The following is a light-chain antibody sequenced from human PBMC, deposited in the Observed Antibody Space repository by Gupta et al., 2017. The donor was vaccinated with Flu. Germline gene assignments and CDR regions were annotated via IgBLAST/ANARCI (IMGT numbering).Light chain of an antibody. V-gene: IGKV3-15*01. CDR1: QSVSSN. J-gene: IGKJ3*01. CDR2: RAS. Sequence: EIVMTQSPATLNVSPGERATLSCRASQSVSSNLAWYQQKPGQAPRLLIYRASTRATGIPAGFSGSGSGTAFTLTISSLQSEDFAVYYCQQYDNWPITFGPGTKVDIK. CDR3: QQYDNWPIT.